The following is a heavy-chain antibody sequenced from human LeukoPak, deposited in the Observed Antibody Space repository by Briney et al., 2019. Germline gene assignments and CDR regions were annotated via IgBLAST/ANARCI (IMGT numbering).Heavy chain of an antibody. CDR1: GFTFSSYA. Sequence: PGGSLRLSCAASGFTFSSYAMSWVRQAPGKGLEWVSAISGSGGSTYYADSVKGRFTISRDNSKNTLYLQMNSLRAEDTAVYYCAKDGPRITIFGVDKGASDYWGQGTLVTVSS. CDR3: AKDGPRITIFGVDKGASDY. D-gene: IGHD3-3*01. V-gene: IGHV3-23*01. J-gene: IGHJ4*02. CDR2: ISGSGGST.